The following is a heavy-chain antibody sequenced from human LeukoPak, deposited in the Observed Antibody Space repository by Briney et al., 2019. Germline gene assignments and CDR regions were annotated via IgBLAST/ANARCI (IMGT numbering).Heavy chain of an antibody. V-gene: IGHV3-23*01. Sequence: GGSLRLSCAASGFTFSSYAMSWVRQAPGKGLEWVSAISGSGGSTYYADSVKGRFTISGNNSKNTLYLQMNSLRAEDTAVYYCAKDQVKARGVNYFDYWGQGTLVTVSS. CDR1: GFTFSSYA. D-gene: IGHD3-10*01. CDR2: ISGSGGST. CDR3: AKDQVKARGVNYFDY. J-gene: IGHJ4*02.